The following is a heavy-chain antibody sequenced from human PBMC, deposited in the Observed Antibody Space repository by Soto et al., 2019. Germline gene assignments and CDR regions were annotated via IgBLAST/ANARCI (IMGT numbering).Heavy chain of an antibody. CDR1: GFTFSRYA. J-gene: IGHJ4*02. Sequence: QVQVVESGGGVVQPGRSLRLSCAASGFTFSRYAMHWVRQAPGKGLEWMALISYDGSNTYYTDSVKGRFTISRDNSKNTLYLQMNSLRAEDTAVYYCARDLRDASGWFSPGFWGLGTLVTVSS. D-gene: IGHD6-19*01. CDR3: ARDLRDASGWFSPGF. CDR2: ISYDGSNT. V-gene: IGHV3-30-3*01.